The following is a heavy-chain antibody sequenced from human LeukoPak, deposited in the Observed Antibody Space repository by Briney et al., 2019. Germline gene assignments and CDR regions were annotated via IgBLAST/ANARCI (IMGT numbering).Heavy chain of an antibody. Sequence: SETLSLTCAVYGGSFSGYYWSWIRQPPGKGLEWIGEINHSGSTNYNPSLKSRVTISVDTSKNQFSLKLSSVTAADTAVYYCARGLGGPPDYDSSGYFVYWGQGTLVTVSS. CDR2: INHSGST. CDR1: GGSFSGYY. V-gene: IGHV4-34*01. J-gene: IGHJ4*02. CDR3: ARGLGGPPDYDSSGYFVY. D-gene: IGHD3-22*01.